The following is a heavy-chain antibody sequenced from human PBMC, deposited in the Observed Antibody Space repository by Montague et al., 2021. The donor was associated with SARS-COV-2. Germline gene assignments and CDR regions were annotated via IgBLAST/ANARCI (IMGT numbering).Heavy chain of an antibody. D-gene: IGHD3-10*01. J-gene: IGHJ6*02. CDR3: ARDHGQWFGELWGHGLDV. CDR1: NGSISTGHH. V-gene: IGHV4-31*03. Sequence: TLSLTCSVSNGSISTGHHWSWIRQHPMKGLEWIGYIYYSGSTXYNPSFKGRVTISIDTAKNQFSLELTSMTAADTAVYYCARDHGQWFGELWGHGLDVWGQGTTVIVSS. CDR2: IYYSGST.